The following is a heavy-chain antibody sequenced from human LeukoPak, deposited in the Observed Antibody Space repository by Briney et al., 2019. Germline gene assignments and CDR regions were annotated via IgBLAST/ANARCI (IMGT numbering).Heavy chain of an antibody. V-gene: IGHV3-23*01. J-gene: IGHJ4*02. CDR3: ATAESSYSGSWYRRLYFDY. CDR2: ISGSGGST. Sequence: GGSLRLSCAASGFTFSSYAMSWVRQAPGKGLEWVSAISGSGGSTYYADSVKGRFTISRDNSKNTLFLQMNSLRAEDTAVYYCATAESSYSGSWYRRLYFDYWGQGTLVTVSS. CDR1: GFTFSSYA. D-gene: IGHD6-13*01.